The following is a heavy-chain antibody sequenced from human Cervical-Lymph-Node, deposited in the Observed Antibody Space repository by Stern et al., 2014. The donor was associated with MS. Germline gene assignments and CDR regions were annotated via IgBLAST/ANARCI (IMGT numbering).Heavy chain of an antibody. V-gene: IGHV1-3*01. CDR1: GDSFTTYA. CDR3: ASAGGWYEPDY. Sequence: QVQLVQSGAEVKKPGASVKVSCKTSGDSFTTYAMHWVRQAPGQRLEGLGWISAGGDTKYSQKFQDRVTITRDTSASTAYMEVSSLKSEDTAIYYCASAGGWYEPDYWGQGTLVTVSS. CDR2: ISAGGDT. J-gene: IGHJ4*02. D-gene: IGHD6-19*01.